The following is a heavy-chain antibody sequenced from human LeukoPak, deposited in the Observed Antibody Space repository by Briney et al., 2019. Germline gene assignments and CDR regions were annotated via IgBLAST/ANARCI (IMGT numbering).Heavy chain of an antibody. CDR2: ISAYNGNT. J-gene: IGHJ4*02. CDR1: GYTFTSYG. D-gene: IGHD1-26*01. Sequence: ASVKVSCKASGYTFTSYGISWVRQAPGQGLEWMGWISAYNGNTNYAQKLQGRVTMTTDTSTSTAYMELRSLRSDDTAVYYCARVETMKRGATIAFDYWGQGTLVTVSS. V-gene: IGHV1-18*01. CDR3: ARVETMKRGATIAFDY.